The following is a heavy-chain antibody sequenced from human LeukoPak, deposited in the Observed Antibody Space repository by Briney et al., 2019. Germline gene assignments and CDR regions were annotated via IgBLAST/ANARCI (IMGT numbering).Heavy chain of an antibody. V-gene: IGHV1-2*02. J-gene: IGHJ5*02. CDR3: ARENTVTTWFDP. Sequence: ASVKVSCKASGHTFTGYYMHWVRQAPGQGLEWMGWINPNSGGTNYAQKFQGRVTMTRDTSISTAYMELSRLRSDDTAVYYCARENTVTTWFDPWGQGTLVTVSS. CDR1: GHTFTGYY. D-gene: IGHD4-17*01. CDR2: INPNSGGT.